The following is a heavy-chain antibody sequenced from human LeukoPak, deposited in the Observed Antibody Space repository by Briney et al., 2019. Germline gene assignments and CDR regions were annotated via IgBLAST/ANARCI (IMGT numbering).Heavy chain of an antibody. Sequence: TGGSLRLSCAASGLTFSDYAMSWVRQAPGKGLEWVSAISGSGGSTYYADSVKGRFTISRGNSKNTLYLQMNSLRDEDTAVYYCAKKSPYGGRDYWGQGTLVTVSS. D-gene: IGHD4-23*01. CDR2: ISGSGGST. V-gene: IGHV3-23*01. CDR1: GLTFSDYA. J-gene: IGHJ4*02. CDR3: AKKSPYGGRDY.